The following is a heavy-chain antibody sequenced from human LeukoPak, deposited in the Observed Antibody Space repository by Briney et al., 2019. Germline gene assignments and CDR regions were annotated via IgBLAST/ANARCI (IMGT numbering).Heavy chain of an antibody. Sequence: GGSRRLSCAASGFIFTSYAMSWVRQAPGKGLEWVSAISGSGGSTYYADSVKGRFTISRDNSKNTLYLQMNSLRAEDTAVYYCAKTRPTYYESSGGVDSWAQGPAVTVPS. CDR3: AKTRPTYYESSGGVDS. J-gene: IGHJ4*02. V-gene: IGHV3-23*01. CDR1: GFIFTSYA. D-gene: IGHD3-22*01. CDR2: ISGSGGST.